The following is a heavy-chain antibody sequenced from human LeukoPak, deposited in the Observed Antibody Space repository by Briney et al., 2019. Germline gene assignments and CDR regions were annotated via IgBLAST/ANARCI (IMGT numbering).Heavy chain of an antibody. Sequence: SETLSLPCAVYGGSFIGYYWSWIRQPPGKGLEWIGEINHSGSTNYNPSLKSRVTISVDTSKNQFSLKLSSVTAADTAVYYCARGGNHYYDSSGYYVTPIDYWGQGTLVTVSS. V-gene: IGHV4-34*01. CDR1: GGSFIGYY. J-gene: IGHJ4*02. D-gene: IGHD3-22*01. CDR3: ARGGNHYYDSSGYYVTPIDY. CDR2: INHSGST.